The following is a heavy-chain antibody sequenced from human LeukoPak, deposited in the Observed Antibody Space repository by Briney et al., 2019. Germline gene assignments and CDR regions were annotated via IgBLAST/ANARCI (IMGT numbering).Heavy chain of an antibody. CDR3: ARHSSSAWYFDY. V-gene: IGHV4-59*08. D-gene: IGHD6-25*01. Sequence: SETLSLTCTVSGDSISSYYWNWIRQPQGKGLEWIGYIYYSGSTNYNPSPKRRVTISVDTSKNQFSLKLSSVTAADTAVYYCARHSSSAWYFDYWGQETLVTVSS. J-gene: IGHJ4*02. CDR2: IYYSGST. CDR1: GDSISSYY.